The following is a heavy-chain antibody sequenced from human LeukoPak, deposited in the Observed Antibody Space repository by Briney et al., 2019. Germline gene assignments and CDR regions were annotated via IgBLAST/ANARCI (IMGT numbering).Heavy chain of an antibody. CDR1: GFAFSSFA. Sequence: GSLRLSCAASGFAFSSFAMHWVRQAPGKGLEWVAFIRYDGSNKYYADSVKGRFTISRDNSKNTLYLQMNSLRAEDTAVYYCAKHIWDYWGQGTLVTVSS. J-gene: IGHJ4*02. CDR2: IRYDGSNK. V-gene: IGHV3-30*02. CDR3: AKHIWDY. D-gene: IGHD2-21*01.